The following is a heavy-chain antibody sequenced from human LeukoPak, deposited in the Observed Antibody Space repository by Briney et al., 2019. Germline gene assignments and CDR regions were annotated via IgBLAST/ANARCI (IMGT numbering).Heavy chain of an antibody. CDR3: ARPYDFWSGYSSGYFDY. J-gene: IGHJ4*02. Sequence: ASVKVSCKDSVYTFTGYYMHWVRQAPGQGLEWMGWINPNSGGTNYAQKFQGRVTMTRDTSISTAYMELSRLRSDDTAVYYCARPYDFWSGYSSGYFDYWGQGTLVTVSS. V-gene: IGHV1-2*02. CDR2: INPNSGGT. D-gene: IGHD3-3*01. CDR1: VYTFTGYY.